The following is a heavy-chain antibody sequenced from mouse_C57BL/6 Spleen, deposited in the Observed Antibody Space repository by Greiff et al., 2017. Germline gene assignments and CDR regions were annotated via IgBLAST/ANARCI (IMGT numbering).Heavy chain of an antibody. D-gene: IGHD2-3*01. J-gene: IGHJ4*01. CDR3: AREGDGYYVRAMDY. Sequence: EVKLMESEGGLVQPGSSMKLSCTASGFNFSDYYMAWVRQVPEKGLEWVANINYDGSSTYYLDSLKSRFIISRDNAKNILYLQMSSLKSEDTATYYCAREGDGYYVRAMDYWGQGTSVTVSS. CDR2: INYDGSST. CDR1: GFNFSDYY. V-gene: IGHV5-16*01.